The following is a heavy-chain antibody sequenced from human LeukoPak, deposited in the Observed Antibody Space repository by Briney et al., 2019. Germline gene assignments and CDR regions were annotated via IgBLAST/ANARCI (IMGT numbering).Heavy chain of an antibody. D-gene: IGHD3-22*01. J-gene: IGHJ4*02. V-gene: IGHV3-48*03. CDR1: GFDLGAYE. Sequence: GGSLRLSCAASGFDLGAYEMNWVHQTPGKGMEWVAYIAGSDTTTYYADSVKGRFIISRDNARNSPYLQMNSLSAEDTALYYCTTLGYHLDSWGQGTLVTGSS. CDR3: TTLGYHLDS. CDR2: IAGSDTTT.